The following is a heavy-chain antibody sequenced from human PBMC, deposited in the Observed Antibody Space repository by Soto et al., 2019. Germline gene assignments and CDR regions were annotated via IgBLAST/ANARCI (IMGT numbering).Heavy chain of an antibody. J-gene: IGHJ4*02. D-gene: IGHD6-13*01. CDR2: ISGSGGST. CDR1: GFTFSSYA. CDR3: AKDKYSSSWYISH. V-gene: IGHV3-23*01. Sequence: EVQLLESGGGLVQPGGSLRLSCAASGFTFSSYAMSWVRQAPGKGLEWVSAISGSGGSTYYADSVKGRFTSYRDNSKNTLYLQMNSLRAEDTAVYYCAKDKYSSSWYISHWGQGTLVTVSS.